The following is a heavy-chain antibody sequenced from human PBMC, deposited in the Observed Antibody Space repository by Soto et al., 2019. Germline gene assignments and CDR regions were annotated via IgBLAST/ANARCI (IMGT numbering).Heavy chain of an antibody. D-gene: IGHD5-18*01. CDR3: ACVDTAMVGHNWFDP. Sequence: QVQLVQSGAEVKKPGSSVKVSCKASGGTFSSYTISWVRQAPGQGLEWMGRIIPILGIANDEQKFLGRVTINADKSTSTAYIELSSLRSSDTAVYYCACVDTAMVGHNWFDPWGEGSMVTVSS. CDR1: GGTFSSYT. V-gene: IGHV1-69*02. J-gene: IGHJ5*02. CDR2: IIPILGIA.